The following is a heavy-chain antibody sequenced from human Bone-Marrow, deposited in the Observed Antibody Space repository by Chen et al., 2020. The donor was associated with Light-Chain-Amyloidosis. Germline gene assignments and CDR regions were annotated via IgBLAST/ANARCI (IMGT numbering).Heavy chain of an antibody. CDR3: AGSWRELLVSPYYYMDV. J-gene: IGHJ6*03. Sequence: EVQLVESGGGLVQPGGSLSLPCAASGFTFCSYSMNWVRQAPGKGLEWVSYISSSSSTIYYADSVKGRFTISRDNAKNSLYLQMNSLRAEDTAVYYCAGSWRELLVSPYYYMDVWGKGTTVTVSS. CDR2: ISSSSSTI. D-gene: IGHD1-26*01. V-gene: IGHV3-48*01. CDR1: GFTFCSYS.